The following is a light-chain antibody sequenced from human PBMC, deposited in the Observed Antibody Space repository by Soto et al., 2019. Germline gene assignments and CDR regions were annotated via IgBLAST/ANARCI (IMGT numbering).Light chain of an antibody. J-gene: IGKJ5*01. Sequence: EIVLTHSPGTLSLCPWEIATLSCRASQNVSSNLAWYQQKPGQAPRLLIFGASTRASGIPARFSGSGSGTEFTLTISSLQSEDFAVYYCQQYNHWPPITFGQGTRLEIK. V-gene: IGKV3D-15*01. CDR1: QNVSSN. CDR2: GAS. CDR3: QQYNHWPPIT.